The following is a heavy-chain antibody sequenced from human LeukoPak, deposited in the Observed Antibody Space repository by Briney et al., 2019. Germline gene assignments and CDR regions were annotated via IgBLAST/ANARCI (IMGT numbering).Heavy chain of an antibody. CDR3: ARVHRYCSGGSCFWFDP. CDR2: IYTSGST. CDR1: GGSISSYY. Sequence: SETLSLTCTVSGGSISSYYWSWIRQPAGKGLEWIRRIYTSGSTNYNPSLKSRVTMSVDTSKNQFSLKLSSVTAADTAVYYCARVHRYCSGGSCFWFDPWGQGTLVTVSS. D-gene: IGHD2-15*01. V-gene: IGHV4-4*07. J-gene: IGHJ5*02.